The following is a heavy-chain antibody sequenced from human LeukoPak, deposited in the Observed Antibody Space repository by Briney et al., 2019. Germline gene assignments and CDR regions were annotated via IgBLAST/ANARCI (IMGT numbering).Heavy chain of an antibody. J-gene: IGHJ4*02. V-gene: IGHV3-23*01. CDR1: GFTFKNYA. D-gene: IGHD5-18*01. CDR2: ISGSGGST. CDR3: AKDTAMVTGYFDY. Sequence: GGSLRLSCAASGFTFKNYAMNWVHQSPGQGLEWVSTISGSGGSTYYADSVKGRFTISRDNSKNTLYLQMNSLRAEDTAVYYCAKDTAMVTGYFDYWGQGTLVTVSS.